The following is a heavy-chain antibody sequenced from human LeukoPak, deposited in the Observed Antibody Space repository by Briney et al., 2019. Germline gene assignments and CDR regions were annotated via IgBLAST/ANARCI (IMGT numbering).Heavy chain of an antibody. D-gene: IGHD4-17*01. V-gene: IGHV1-8*02. CDR1: RQTFTSYD. CDR3: AFWDYGEYPA. Sequence: ASVKVSCKGTRQTFTSYDINWVRQATGQGLEWMGWMNPNSGNTGYAQKFQGRVTMTRNTSISTAYMELSSLRSEDTAVYYGAFWDYGEYPAWGQGTLVTVSS. J-gene: IGHJ5*02. CDR2: MNPNSGNT.